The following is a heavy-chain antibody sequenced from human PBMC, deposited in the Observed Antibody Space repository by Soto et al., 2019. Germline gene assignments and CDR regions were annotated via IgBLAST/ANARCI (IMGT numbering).Heavy chain of an antibody. CDR2: ISAYNGNT. D-gene: IGHD6-19*01. CDR1: GYTFTSYG. CDR3: GLLIAVAGTGRYMDV. V-gene: IGHV1-18*01. Sequence: ASVKVSCKASGYTFTSYGISWVRQAPGQGLEWMGWISAYNGNTNYAQKLQGRVTMTTDTSTSTAYMELRSLRSDDTAVYYCGLLIAVAGTGRYMDVWGKGTTVTVSS. J-gene: IGHJ6*03.